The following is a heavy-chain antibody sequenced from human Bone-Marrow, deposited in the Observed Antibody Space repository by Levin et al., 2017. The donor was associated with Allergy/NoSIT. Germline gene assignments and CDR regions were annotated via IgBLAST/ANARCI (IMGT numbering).Heavy chain of an antibody. CDR1: GFTFRSHR. D-gene: IGHD6-13*01. CDR2: IYYDGSEK. CDR3: ARGTSSNGNDY. J-gene: IGHJ4*02. Sequence: GESLKISCAASGFTFRSHRMHWVRQAPGKGLEWLSVIYYDGSEKYYSDSVKGRFTISRDNSKNTLFLQMSSLTAEDTAVYYCARGTSSNGNDYWGQGTLVTVSS. V-gene: IGHV3-33*01.